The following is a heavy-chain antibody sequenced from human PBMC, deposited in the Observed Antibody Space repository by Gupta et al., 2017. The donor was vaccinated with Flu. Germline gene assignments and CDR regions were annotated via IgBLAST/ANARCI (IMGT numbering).Heavy chain of an antibody. V-gene: IGHV2-5*02. D-gene: IGHD2-21*01. CDR1: GFSFGTSGVG. J-gene: IGHJ5*02. CDR3: AHSAKLRPYNWFDP. Sequence: QITLKESGPTLVKPTQTLTLTCTFSGFSFGTSGVGVGWIRQAPGKALEWLALIYWDDERRYNPSLKSRLSISKDTSKTQVILTMTNMDPVDTGTYYSAHSAKLRPYNWFDPWGQGTLVTVSS. CDR2: IYWDDER.